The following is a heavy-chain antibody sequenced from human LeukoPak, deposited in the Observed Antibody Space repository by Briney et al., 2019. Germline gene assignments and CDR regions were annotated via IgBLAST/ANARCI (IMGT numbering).Heavy chain of an antibody. D-gene: IGHD3-22*01. V-gene: IGHV3-33*01. Sequence: GGSLRLSCAASGFTFSSYGMHWVRQAPGKGLEWLAVIWYDGSNKYYADSVKGRFTISRDNSKNTLYLQMNSLRAEDTAVYYCARDNRYYDSSGSSIWGQGTMVTVSS. J-gene: IGHJ3*02. CDR2: IWYDGSNK. CDR1: GFTFSSYG. CDR3: ARDNRYYDSSGSSI.